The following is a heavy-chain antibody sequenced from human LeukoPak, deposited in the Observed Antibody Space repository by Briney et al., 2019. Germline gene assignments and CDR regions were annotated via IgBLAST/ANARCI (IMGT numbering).Heavy chain of an antibody. CDR1: GGSISNYY. CDR3: ARHYGP. J-gene: IGHJ5*02. D-gene: IGHD3-10*01. CDR2: IYDSGST. Sequence: SETLSLTCTVTGGSISNYYWGWIRQPPGKGLEWIGSIYDSGSTYYNPSLKSRVTISIDASKNQFSLKLNSVTAADTAVYYCARHYGPWGQGTLVTVSS. V-gene: IGHV4-39*01.